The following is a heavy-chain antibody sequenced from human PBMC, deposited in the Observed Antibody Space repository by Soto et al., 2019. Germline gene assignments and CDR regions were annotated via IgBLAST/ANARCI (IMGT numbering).Heavy chain of an antibody. J-gene: IGHJ5*02. CDR3: ARLGHCGGGSCS. Sequence: PGGSLSLSCGASGFTFSAYEMNWVRQAPGKGLEWISYISDGGFTTHYADSVKGRFTISRDNANNSLFLQMNSLRVEDTAIYYCARLGHCGGGSCSWGQGTLVTVSS. V-gene: IGHV3-48*03. CDR1: GFTFSAYE. CDR2: ISDGGFTT. D-gene: IGHD2-15*01.